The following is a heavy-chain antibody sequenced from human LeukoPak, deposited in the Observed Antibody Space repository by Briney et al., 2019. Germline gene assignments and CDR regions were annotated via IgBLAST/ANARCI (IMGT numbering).Heavy chain of an antibody. CDR3: AKPSQFGELSQVDY. Sequence: GGSLRLSCAASGFTFSIYGMSWVRQAPGKGLDWVSAISGSGGSTYYADSVKGRFTISRDNSKNTLYLQMNSLTAEDTAVYYCAKPSQFGELSQVDYWGQGTLVTVSS. V-gene: IGHV3-23*01. CDR1: GFTFSIYG. D-gene: IGHD3-10*01. J-gene: IGHJ4*02. CDR2: ISGSGGST.